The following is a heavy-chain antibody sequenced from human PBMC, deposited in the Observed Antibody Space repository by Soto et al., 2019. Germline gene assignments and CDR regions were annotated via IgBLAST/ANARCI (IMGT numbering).Heavy chain of an antibody. Sequence: GGSLRLSCAVSGLTFNNYAMSWVRLAPGKGLEWVSGISASAVTTYYADSVKGRFTISRDTSKSTLYLQMNSLRADDTAVYFCAKPPEGPMAGANSYFDHWGQGTLVTVSS. CDR3: AKPPEGPMAGANSYFDH. D-gene: IGHD1-26*01. V-gene: IGHV3-23*01. CDR1: GLTFNNYA. J-gene: IGHJ4*02. CDR2: ISASAVTT.